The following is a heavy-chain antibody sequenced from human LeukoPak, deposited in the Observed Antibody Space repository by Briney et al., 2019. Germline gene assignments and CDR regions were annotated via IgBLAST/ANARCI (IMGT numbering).Heavy chain of an antibody. Sequence: ASVKVSCKASGYTFTSYGISWVRQAPGQGLEWMGWISAYNGNTNYAQKLQGRVTITRDTSANTAYLELSSLRSEDTAVYYCAREVAIWGQGTLVTVSS. V-gene: IGHV1-18*01. CDR1: GYTFTSYG. CDR2: ISAYNGNT. CDR3: AREVAI. J-gene: IGHJ4*02. D-gene: IGHD2-15*01.